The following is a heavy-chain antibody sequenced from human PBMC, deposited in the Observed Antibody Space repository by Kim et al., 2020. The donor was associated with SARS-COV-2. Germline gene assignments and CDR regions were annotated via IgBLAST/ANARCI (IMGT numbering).Heavy chain of an antibody. V-gene: IGHV3-48*02. CDR1: GFTFSSYS. J-gene: IGHJ4*02. D-gene: IGHD3-22*01. CDR2: ISSSSSTI. CDR3: ARGLKTPYDYYDSSGYSYYFDY. Sequence: GGSLRLSCAASGFTFSSYSMNCVRQAPGKGLEWVSYISSSSSTIYYADSVKGRFTISRDNAKNSLYLQMNSLRDEDTAVYYCARGLKTPYDYYDSSGYSYYFDYGGQGTLVTVSS.